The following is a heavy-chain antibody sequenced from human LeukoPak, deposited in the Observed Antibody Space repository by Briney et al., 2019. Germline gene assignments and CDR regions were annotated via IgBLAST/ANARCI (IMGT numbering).Heavy chain of an antibody. CDR2: IKQDGREK. Sequence: GGSLRLSCAASGFTFSSNWMSWVRQAPGKGLEWVANIKQDGREKYYVDSVKGRFTISRDNAKNSLYLQMNSLRAEDTAVYYCARVYSNYDYYYYMDVWGKGTTVTVSS. J-gene: IGHJ6*03. CDR1: GFTFSSNW. D-gene: IGHD4-11*01. V-gene: IGHV3-7*01. CDR3: ARVYSNYDYYYYMDV.